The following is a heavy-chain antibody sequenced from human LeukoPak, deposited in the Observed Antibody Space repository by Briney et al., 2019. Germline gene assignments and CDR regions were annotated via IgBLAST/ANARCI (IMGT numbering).Heavy chain of an antibody. CDR2: MNPNSCNT. D-gene: IGHD2-2*01. V-gene: IGHV1-8*01. CDR1: GYTFTSYD. CDR3: ARVTDEYCSSTSCYFDWFDP. J-gene: IGHJ5*02. Sequence: ASVKVSCKASGYTFTSYDINWVRQPTGQGLEWMGWMNPNSCNTGYAQKFQGRVTMTRNTSISTAYMELSSLRSEDTAVYYCARVTDEYCSSTSCYFDWFDPWGQGTLVTVSS.